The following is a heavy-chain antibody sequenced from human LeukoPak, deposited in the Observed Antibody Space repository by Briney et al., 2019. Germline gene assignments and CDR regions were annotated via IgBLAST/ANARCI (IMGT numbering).Heavy chain of an antibody. V-gene: IGHV3-23*01. CDR2: ISGSGGST. D-gene: IGHD3-22*01. CDR3: AKDPLYDSSGYSDY. J-gene: IGHJ4*02. Sequence: GGSLRLSCAASGFTFSSYAMSWVRQAPGKGLEWVSAISGSGGSTYYADSVKGRFTISRDNSKNTLYLQMNSLRAEDMAVYYCAKDPLYDSSGYSDYWGQGTLVTVSS. CDR1: GFTFSSYA.